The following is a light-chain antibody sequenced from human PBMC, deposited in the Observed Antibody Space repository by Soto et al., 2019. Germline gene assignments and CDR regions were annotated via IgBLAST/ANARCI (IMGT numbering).Light chain of an antibody. CDR2: WAS. CDR3: QQYFSNPRT. V-gene: IGKV4-1*01. Sequence: DIVMTQSPDSLAVSLGERATINCKSSQSILYSSKNKNYLTWYQQKPGQPPKLLIYWASTRESGVPDRFTGSGSGTDFTLTISSLQAEDVAVYYCQQYFSNPRTFGGGTKVEIK. J-gene: IGKJ4*01. CDR1: QSILYSSKNKNY.